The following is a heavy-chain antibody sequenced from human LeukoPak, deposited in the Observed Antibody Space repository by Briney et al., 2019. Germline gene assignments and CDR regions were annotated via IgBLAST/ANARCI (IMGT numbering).Heavy chain of an antibody. CDR1: GFTFSSYG. J-gene: IGHJ3*02. D-gene: IGHD1-7*01. V-gene: IGHV3-30*02. Sequence: GGSLRLSCAASGFTFSSYGMHWVRQAPGKGLEWVAFIRYDGGNKYYADSVKGRFTISRDNSKNTLYLQMNSLRAEDTAVYYCASAGTGITGTTEGADAFDIWGQGTMVTVSS. CDR2: IRYDGGNK. CDR3: ASAGTGITGTTEGADAFDI.